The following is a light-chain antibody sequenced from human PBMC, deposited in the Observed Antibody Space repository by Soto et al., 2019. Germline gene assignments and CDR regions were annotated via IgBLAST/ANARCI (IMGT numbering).Light chain of an antibody. CDR2: KAS. CDR1: ESISSW. CDR3: QQYYTYSLT. V-gene: IGKV1-5*03. J-gene: IGKJ1*01. Sequence: DVQMTQSPSTLSASVGDRVTITCRASESISSWLAWYQQKPGKAPKLLIYKASTLETGVPSRFGGSGSGTEFTLTINRLQPDDFATYYCQQYYTYSLTFCQGTKVESK.